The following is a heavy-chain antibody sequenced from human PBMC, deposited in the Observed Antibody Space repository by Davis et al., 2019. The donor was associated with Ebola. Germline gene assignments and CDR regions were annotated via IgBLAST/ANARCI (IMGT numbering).Heavy chain of an antibody. CDR3: ARPLCSSTSCIDYYGMDV. J-gene: IGHJ6*02. Sequence: GESLKISCAASGFTFSSYAMHWVRQAPGKGLEWVAVISYDGSNKYYADSVKGRFTISRDNSKNTLYLQMNSLRAEDTAVYYCARPLCSSTSCIDYYGMDVWGQGTTVTVSS. CDR2: ISYDGSNK. V-gene: IGHV3-30-3*01. D-gene: IGHD2-2*01. CDR1: GFTFSSYA.